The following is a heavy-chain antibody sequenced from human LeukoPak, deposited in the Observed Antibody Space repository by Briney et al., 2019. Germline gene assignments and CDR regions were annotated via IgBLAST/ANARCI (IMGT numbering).Heavy chain of an antibody. CDR3: ARGLDSSPPGYYYYYMDV. CDR2: MNPNSGNT. J-gene: IGHJ6*03. V-gene: IGHV1-8*03. Sequence: GASVKVSCKASGYTFTSYDINWVRQATGQGLEWMGWMNPNSGNTGYAQKFQGRVTITRNTSISTAYMELSSLRSEDTAVYYCARGLDSSPPGYYYYYMDVWGKGTTVTVSS. D-gene: IGHD6-13*01. CDR1: GYTFTSYD.